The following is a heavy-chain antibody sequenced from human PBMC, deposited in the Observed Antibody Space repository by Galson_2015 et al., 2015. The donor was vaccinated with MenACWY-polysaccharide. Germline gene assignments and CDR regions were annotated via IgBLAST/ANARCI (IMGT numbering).Heavy chain of an antibody. V-gene: IGHV6-1*01. Sequence: CAISGDSVSTTSAAWNWIRQSPSRGLEWLGRTNYRSKWSNDYATSVKSRIVINADTSKNQFSLHLNSVTPEDTAVYYCARETVSRGILGPERRNGLDSWGQGTLVIVSS. CDR2: TNYRSKWSN. CDR3: ARETVSRGILGPERRNGLDS. J-gene: IGHJ4*02. CDR1: GDSVSTTSAA. D-gene: IGHD1-1*01.